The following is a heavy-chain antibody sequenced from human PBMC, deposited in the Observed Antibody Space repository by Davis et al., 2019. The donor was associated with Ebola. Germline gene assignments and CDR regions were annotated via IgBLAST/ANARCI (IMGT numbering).Heavy chain of an antibody. CDR3: ARGVSMATITNY. D-gene: IGHD5-24*01. V-gene: IGHV1-2*02. Sequence: ASVKVSCKASGYTFTGDSMHWVRQAPGQGLERTGWINPNSGATNYAQNFQGRVTMTRDTSISTAYMDLSSLRSDDTAVYYCARGVSMATITNYWGQGTLVTVSS. CDR2: INPNSGAT. CDR1: GYTFTGDS. J-gene: IGHJ4*02.